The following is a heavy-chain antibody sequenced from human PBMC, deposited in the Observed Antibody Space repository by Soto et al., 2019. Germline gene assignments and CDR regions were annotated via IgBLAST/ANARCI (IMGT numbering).Heavy chain of an antibody. CDR3: AKRASGGDFDY. CDR1: GFTFSSYA. D-gene: IGHD3-16*01. J-gene: IGHJ4*02. CDR2: ISGSGGST. V-gene: IGHV3-23*01. Sequence: EVQLLESGGGLVQPGGSLRLSCAASGFTFSSYAMNWVRQAPGKGLEWVSVISGSGGSTYYADSVKGRFTISRDNSKNTLYLQMKSLGAEDTAVYYCAKRASGGDFDYWGQGTLVTVSS.